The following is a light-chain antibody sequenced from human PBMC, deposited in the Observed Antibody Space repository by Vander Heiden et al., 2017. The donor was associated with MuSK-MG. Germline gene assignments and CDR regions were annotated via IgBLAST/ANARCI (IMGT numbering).Light chain of an antibody. CDR3: QQYATSRT. CDR2: GAS. J-gene: IGKJ1*01. CDR1: QSVSSRY. Sequence: VSTQSPGTLSLSPRSRATLSCRASQSVSSRYLAWYQQKPGQAPRLLIYGASSRATGIPDRFSGSGSGTDFTLTISRLEPEDVAVYYCQQYATSRTFGQGTKVEIK. V-gene: IGKV3-20*01.